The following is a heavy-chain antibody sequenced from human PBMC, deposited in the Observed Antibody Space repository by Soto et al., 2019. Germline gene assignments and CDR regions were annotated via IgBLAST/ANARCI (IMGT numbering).Heavy chain of an antibody. CDR3: ARVQVVAAIDAFDI. J-gene: IGHJ3*02. V-gene: IGHV3-7*05. D-gene: IGHD2-15*01. Sequence: EVQLVESGGGLVQPGGSLRLSCAASGFTFSSYWMSWVRQAPGKGLEWVANIKQDGSEKYYVDSVKGRFTISRDNAKNSLYLQMNSLRAEDTAVYYCARVQVVAAIDAFDIWGQGTMVTVSS. CDR1: GFTFSSYW. CDR2: IKQDGSEK.